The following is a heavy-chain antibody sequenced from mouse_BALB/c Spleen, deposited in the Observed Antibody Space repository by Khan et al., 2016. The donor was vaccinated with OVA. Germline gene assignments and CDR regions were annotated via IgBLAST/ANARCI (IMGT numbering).Heavy chain of an antibody. J-gene: IGHJ2*01. D-gene: IGHD1-1*01. CDR3: ARKNGSDFDY. CDR2: INPHIGET. V-gene: IGHV1-20*02. Sequence: VQLQQSGPELVKPGASVKISCKASGYSFTGYFMNWVMQSHGKSLEWIGRINPHIGETLCNQKFKGKATLTVDESSRTAHMELRSLASEDSAVYYCARKNGSDFDYWGQGTTLTVSS. CDR1: GYSFTGYF.